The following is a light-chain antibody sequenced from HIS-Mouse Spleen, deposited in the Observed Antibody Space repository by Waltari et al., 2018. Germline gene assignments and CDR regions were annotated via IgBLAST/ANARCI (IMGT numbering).Light chain of an antibody. CDR2: EVS. CDR3: SSYTSSSTWV. CDR1: SSDVGGYNY. V-gene: IGLV2-14*01. J-gene: IGLJ3*02. Sequence: QSALTQPASVSGSPGQSITIARTVTSSDVGGYNYVSWYQQHPGKAPKLMIYEVSNRPSGVSNRSSGSKSGNTASLTISGLQAEDEADYYCSSYTSSSTWVFGGGTKLTVL.